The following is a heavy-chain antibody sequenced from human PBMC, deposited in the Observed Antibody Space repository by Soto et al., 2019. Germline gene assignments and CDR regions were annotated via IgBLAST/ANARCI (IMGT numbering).Heavy chain of an antibody. CDR1: AFTLSSYW. CDR3: ARDYDYVSGSARLGYYYLSSGMDD. V-gene: IGHV3-33*08. Sequence: PGGSLRLSCAASAFTLSSYWMNWVRQAPGKGLEWVAVIWYDGSNKYYADSVKGRFTISRDNSKNTLYLQMNSLRAEDTAVYYCARDYDYVSGSARLGYYYLSSGMDDWGQGTTVTVSS. D-gene: IGHD3-16*01. J-gene: IGHJ6*02. CDR2: IWYDGSNK.